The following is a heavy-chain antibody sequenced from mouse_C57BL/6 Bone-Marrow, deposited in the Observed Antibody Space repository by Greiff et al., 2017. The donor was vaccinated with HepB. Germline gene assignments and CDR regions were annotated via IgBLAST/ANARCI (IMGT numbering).Heavy chain of an antibody. CDR1: GYTFTSYG. Sequence: QVQLQQSGAELARPGASVKLSCKASGYTFTSYGISWVKQRTGQGLEWIGEIYPRSGNTYYNEKFKGKATLTADKSSSTAYMELRSLTSEDSAVYFCARWGIYDGYYVNFDYWGQGTTLTVSS. D-gene: IGHD2-3*01. CDR3: ARWGIYDGYYVNFDY. CDR2: IYPRSGNT. J-gene: IGHJ2*01. V-gene: IGHV1-81*01.